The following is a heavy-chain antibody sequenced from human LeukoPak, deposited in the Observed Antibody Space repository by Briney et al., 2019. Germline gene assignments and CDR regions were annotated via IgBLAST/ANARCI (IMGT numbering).Heavy chain of an antibody. Sequence: SETLSLTCTVSGGSISSYYWSWIRQPPGKGLEWIGYIYYSGSTNYNPSLKSRVTISVDTSKNQFSLKLSSVTAADTAVYYCARHWSGSGWYYFDYWGQGTLVTVSS. D-gene: IGHD6-19*01. V-gene: IGHV4-59*08. CDR2: IYYSGST. J-gene: IGHJ4*02. CDR1: GGSISSYY. CDR3: ARHWSGSGWYYFDY.